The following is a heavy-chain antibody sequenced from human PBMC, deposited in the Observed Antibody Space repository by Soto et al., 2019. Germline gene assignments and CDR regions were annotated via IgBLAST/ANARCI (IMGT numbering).Heavy chain of an antibody. Sequence: SETLSLTCTVSGGSISSYYWSWIRQPPGKGLEWIGYIYYSGSTNYNPSLKSRVTISVDTSQNQFSLKLSSVTAADTAVYYCARTMTTVTPHDAFDIWGQGTMVTVSS. V-gene: IGHV4-59*08. J-gene: IGHJ3*02. CDR2: IYYSGST. CDR3: ARTMTTVTPHDAFDI. D-gene: IGHD4-17*01. CDR1: GGSISSYY.